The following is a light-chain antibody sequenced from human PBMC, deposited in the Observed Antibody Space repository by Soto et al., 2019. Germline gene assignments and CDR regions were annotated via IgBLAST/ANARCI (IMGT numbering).Light chain of an antibody. J-gene: IGKJ3*01. Sequence: EIVLTQSPGTLSLSPGERATLSCRASQTVNNNYLTWSQQTPGQAPRLLIYGASSRATGIPDKFSASGSGTDFTLTISRLEPEDFAVYYCQQYGTSPFTLGPGTKVDIK. CDR2: GAS. V-gene: IGKV3-20*01. CDR1: QTVNNNY. CDR3: QQYGTSPFT.